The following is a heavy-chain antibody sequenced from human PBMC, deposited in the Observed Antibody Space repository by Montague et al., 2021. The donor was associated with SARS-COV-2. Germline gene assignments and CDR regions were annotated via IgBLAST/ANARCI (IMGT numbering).Heavy chain of an antibody. CDR1: GFTFSSYD. V-gene: IGHV3-13*01. Sequence: SLRLSCAASGFTFSSYDMHWVRQATGKGLEWVSAIGTAGDTYYPGSVKGRFTISRENAKNSLYLQVNSLRAGDTAVYYCARDAGYFYYYGMDVWGQGTTVTVSS. CDR2: IGTAGDT. CDR3: ARDAGYFYYYGMDV. J-gene: IGHJ6*02. D-gene: IGHD1-1*01.